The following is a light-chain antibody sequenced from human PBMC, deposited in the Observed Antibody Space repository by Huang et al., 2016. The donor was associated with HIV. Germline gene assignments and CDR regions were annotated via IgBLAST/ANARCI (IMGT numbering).Light chain of an antibody. CDR2: AAS. CDR3: QQRFSTTIT. J-gene: IGKJ5*01. V-gene: IGKV1-39*01. Sequence: DIQMTQSPPSLSASVGDSVTIACRASHLNWYQQKPGQAPRLLIFAASRLRSGVPSRFSGSGSGTEFTLTISSLQLEDFATYYCQQRFSTTITFGQGTRLDMK. CDR1: H.